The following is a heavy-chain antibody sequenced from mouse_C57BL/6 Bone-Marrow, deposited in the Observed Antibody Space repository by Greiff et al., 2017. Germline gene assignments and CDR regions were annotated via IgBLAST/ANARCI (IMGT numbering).Heavy chain of an antibody. CDR2: IYPGSGNT. J-gene: IGHJ2*01. CDR3: ALSTIEGDY. D-gene: IGHD2-12*01. Sequence: QVQLQQSGAELVRPGPSVKLSCKASGYTFTDYYINWVKQRPGQGLEWIARIYPGSGNTYYNEKFKGKATLTAEKSSSTAYMQLSSLTSEDSAVYFCALSTIEGDYWGQGTTLTVSS. V-gene: IGHV1-76*01. CDR1: GYTFTDYY.